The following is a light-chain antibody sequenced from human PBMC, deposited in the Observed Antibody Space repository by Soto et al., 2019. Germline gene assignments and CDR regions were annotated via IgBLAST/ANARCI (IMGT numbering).Light chain of an antibody. CDR2: DAS. CDR1: QSVTDS. V-gene: IGKV3-11*01. J-gene: IGKJ3*01. CDR3: HHRINWRFT. Sequence: ELVLTQSPATLSLSPGDRATLSCRASQSVTDSLAWFQQRPGQSPRLVIFDASNRATGTPPRFSGSGSGTDFTLTISSLEPEDFAVYYCHHRINWRFTFGPGTKVDIK.